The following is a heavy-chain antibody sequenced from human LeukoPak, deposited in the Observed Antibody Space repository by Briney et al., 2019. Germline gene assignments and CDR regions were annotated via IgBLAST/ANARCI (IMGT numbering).Heavy chain of an antibody. J-gene: IGHJ6*03. CDR2: IYYSGST. CDR3: ARVAPHAGFSSGWLGAMDV. CDR1: GGSISSSSYY. V-gene: IGHV4-61*05. D-gene: IGHD6-19*01. Sequence: PSETLSLTCTVSGGSISSSSYYGGWIRQPPGKGLEWIGYIYYSGSTNYNPSLKSRVTISVDTSKNQFSLKLSSVTAADTAVYYCARVAPHAGFSSGWLGAMDVWGKGTTVTISS.